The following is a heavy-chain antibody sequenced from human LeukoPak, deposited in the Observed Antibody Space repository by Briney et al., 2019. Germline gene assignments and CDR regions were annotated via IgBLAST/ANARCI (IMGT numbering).Heavy chain of an antibody. J-gene: IGHJ6*02. CDR2: ISGSGGTT. CDR1: GFTFSSYA. CDR3: AKDQVSGMTGTPAGYYGMDV. V-gene: IGHV3-23*01. Sequence: GGSLRLSCAASGFTFSSYAMNWVRQAPGKGLEWVSGISGSGGTTYYADSVQGRFTISRDNSKNTLYLQMNSLRAEDTAVYYCAKDQVSGMTGTPAGYYGMDVWGQGTTVTVSS. D-gene: IGHD1-20*01.